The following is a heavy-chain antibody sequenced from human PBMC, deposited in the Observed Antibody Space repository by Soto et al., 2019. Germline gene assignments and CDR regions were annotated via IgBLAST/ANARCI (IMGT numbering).Heavy chain of an antibody. V-gene: IGHV4-34*01. CDR1: GGSFSGYY. Sequence: QVQLQQWGAGLLKPSETLSLTCAVYGGSFSGYYWSWIRQPPGKGLEWIGEINHSGSTNYNPSLKSRVTISVDTSKNPFSLKLSSVTAADTAVYYCARAYLVPPVYYYYYDMDVWGKGTTVTVSS. CDR2: INHSGST. D-gene: IGHD2-2*01. CDR3: ARAYLVPPVYYYYYDMDV. J-gene: IGHJ6*03.